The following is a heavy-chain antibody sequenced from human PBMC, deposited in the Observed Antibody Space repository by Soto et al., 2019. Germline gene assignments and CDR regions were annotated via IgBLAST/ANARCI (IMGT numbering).Heavy chain of an antibody. Sequence: QVQLQQWGAGLLKPSETLSLTCAVYGGSFSGYYWSWIRQPPGKGLEWIGEINHSGSTNYNPSLKSRVTISVDTSKNQFSLKLSSVTAADMAVYYCARAPYDFWSGYYFDYWGQGTLVTVSS. CDR1: GGSFSGYY. CDR3: ARAPYDFWSGYYFDY. J-gene: IGHJ4*02. V-gene: IGHV4-34*01. CDR2: INHSGST. D-gene: IGHD3-3*01.